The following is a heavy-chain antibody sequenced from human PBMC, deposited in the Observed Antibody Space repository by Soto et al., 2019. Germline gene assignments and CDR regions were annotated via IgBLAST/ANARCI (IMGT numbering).Heavy chain of an antibody. V-gene: IGHV4-39*07. Sequence: PSETLSLTCTVSGGSISSSSYYWGWIRQPPGKGLEWIGSIYYSGSTYYNPSLKSRVTISVDTSKNQFSLKLSSVTAADTAVYYCARTLAFDPLNDYWGQGTLVTVSS. D-gene: IGHD3-3*02. J-gene: IGHJ4*02. CDR2: IYYSGST. CDR1: GGSISSSSYY. CDR3: ARTLAFDPLNDY.